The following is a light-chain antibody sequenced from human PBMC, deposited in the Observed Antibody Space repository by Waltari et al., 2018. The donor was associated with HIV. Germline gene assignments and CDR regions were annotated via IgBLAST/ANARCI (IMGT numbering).Light chain of an antibody. J-gene: IGLJ2*01. CDR3: AAWDDSLNGPGVV. CDR1: SSNIGSNT. CDR2: SNN. V-gene: IGLV1-44*01. Sequence: QSVLTQPPSASGTPGQRVTISCSGSSSNIGSNTVNWYQQLPGTAPKLLIYSNNQRPSGVPDRFSGSKSGTSASLAISGLQSEDEADYYCAAWDDSLNGPGVVFGGGTK.